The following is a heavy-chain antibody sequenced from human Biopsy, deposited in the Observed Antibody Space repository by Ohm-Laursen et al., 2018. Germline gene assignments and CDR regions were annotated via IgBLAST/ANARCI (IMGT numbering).Heavy chain of an antibody. Sequence: GASVKASCKVPGGTFSNYGVNWVRQAPGQGLEWLGGNIPILGTGNYAQKFQDRVTAAADTSTSTATMELRSLRSDDTAVYYCATKLTGYFHHWGQGTLVIVSS. D-gene: IGHD3-9*01. CDR3: ATKLTGYFHH. CDR1: GGTFSNYG. CDR2: NIPILGTG. V-gene: IGHV1-69*06. J-gene: IGHJ1*01.